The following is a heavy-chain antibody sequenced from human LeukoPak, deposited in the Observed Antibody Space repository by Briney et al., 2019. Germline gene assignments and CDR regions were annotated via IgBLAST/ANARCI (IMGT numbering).Heavy chain of an antibody. V-gene: IGHV4-59*01. CDR2: IHSSGST. CDR3: ARYDGSVMTGNINWYFQ. D-gene: IGHD1-20*01. CDR1: GGSISNSY. J-gene: IGHJ4*02. Sequence: SETLSLTCTVSGGSISNSYWTWIRQPPGTGLEWIGYIHSSGSTNYNPSLKSRLTISLDTSANQFSLKLSSVTAADTAVYYCARYDGSVMTGNINWYFQWGQGTLVTVSS.